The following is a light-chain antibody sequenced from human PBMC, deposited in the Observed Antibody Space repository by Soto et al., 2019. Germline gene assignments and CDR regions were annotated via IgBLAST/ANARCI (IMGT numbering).Light chain of an antibody. CDR1: QSVSRY. Sequence: DIVMTQSPATLSVSPGETATLSCRASQSVSRYLAWYQHRPGQAPRLLIYDASTRATGIPARFSGSGSGTEFTLTISGLQSEDFAVYSCQQCSDCPLFTFGQGTRLEIK. CDR3: QQCSDCPLFT. J-gene: IGKJ5*01. V-gene: IGKV3-15*01. CDR2: DAS.